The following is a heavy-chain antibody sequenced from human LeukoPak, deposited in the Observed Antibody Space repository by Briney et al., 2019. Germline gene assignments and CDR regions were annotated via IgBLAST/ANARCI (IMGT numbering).Heavy chain of an antibody. J-gene: IGHJ6*02. V-gene: IGHV1-8*01. CDR2: MNPNSGNT. Sequence: ASVKVSCKACGYTFTSYDINWVRQAPGQGLEWMGWMNPNSGNTGYAQKFQGRVTMTRNTSISTAYMELSSLRSEDTAVYYCARSGTYYDILTGYYYYYGMDVWGQGTTVTVSS. CDR1: GYTFTSYD. D-gene: IGHD3-9*01. CDR3: ARSGTYYDILTGYYYYYGMDV.